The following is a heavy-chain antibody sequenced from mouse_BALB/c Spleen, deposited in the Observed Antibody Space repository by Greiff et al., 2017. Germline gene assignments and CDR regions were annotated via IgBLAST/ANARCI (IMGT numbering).Heavy chain of an antibody. CDR1: GDTITSGY. V-gene: IGHV3-8*02. CDR2: ISSSGST. Sequence: EVKLQESGPSLVKPCQTLSFSCSVTGDTITSGYLHWIRKFPGKKLEYMGYISSSGSTYYNQPLKSRISITRDTSTNQYYLQLNSVTTEDTATYYCARNVGYAMDYWGQGTSVTVSS. J-gene: IGHJ4*01. CDR3: ARNVGYAMDY.